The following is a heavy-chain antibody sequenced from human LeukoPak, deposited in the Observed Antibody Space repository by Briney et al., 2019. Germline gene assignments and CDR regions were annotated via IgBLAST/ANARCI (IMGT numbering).Heavy chain of an antibody. CDR2: INHSGCT. CDR1: GGSFSGYY. CDR3: ARGRGRLFDP. Sequence: SETLSLTCAVYGGSFSGYYRSWIRQPPGKGLEWIGEINHSGCTNYNPSLKRRGTILVDTSKNQFSLKLSSVTAADTAVYYCARGRGRLFDPWGQGTLVTVS. J-gene: IGHJ5*02. V-gene: IGHV4-34*01.